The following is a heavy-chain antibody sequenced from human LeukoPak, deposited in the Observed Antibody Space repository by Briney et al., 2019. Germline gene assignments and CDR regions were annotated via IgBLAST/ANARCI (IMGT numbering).Heavy chain of an antibody. CDR3: ARGFHRLYGSGSYYNPEFDY. CDR1: GDTFSSYA. V-gene: IGHV1-69*04. Sequence: ASVKVSCKASGDTFSSYAISWVRQAPGQGLEWMGRIIPILGIANYAQKFQGRVTITADKSTSTAYMELSSLRSEDTAVYYCARGFHRLYGSGSYYNPEFDYWGQGTLVTVSS. J-gene: IGHJ4*02. D-gene: IGHD3-10*01. CDR2: IIPILGIA.